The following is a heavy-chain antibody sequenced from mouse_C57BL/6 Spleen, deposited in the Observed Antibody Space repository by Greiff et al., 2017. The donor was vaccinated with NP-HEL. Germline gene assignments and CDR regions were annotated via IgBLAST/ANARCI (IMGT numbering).Heavy chain of an antibody. J-gene: IGHJ3*01. D-gene: IGHD2-4*01. Sequence: EVKLVESGGDLVKPGGSLKLSCAASGFTFSSYGMSWVRQTPDKRLEWVATISSGGSYTYYPDSVKGRFTISRDNAKNTLYLQMSSLKSEDTAMYYCAREMDYDAPWFAYWGQGTLVTVSA. V-gene: IGHV5-6*01. CDR2: ISSGGSYT. CDR3: AREMDYDAPWFAY. CDR1: GFTFSSYG.